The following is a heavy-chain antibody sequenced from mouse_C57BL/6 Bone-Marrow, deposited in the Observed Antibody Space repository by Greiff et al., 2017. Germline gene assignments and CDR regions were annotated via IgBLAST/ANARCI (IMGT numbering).Heavy chain of an antibody. V-gene: IGHV3-6*01. CDR3: ASYGYGGSYFDY. J-gene: IGHJ2*01. CDR2: ISYDGSN. Sequence: EVKLMESGPGLVKPSQSLSLTCSVTGYSITSGYYWNWIRQFPGNKLEWMGYISYDGSNNYNPSLKNRISITRDTSKNQFFLKLNSVTTEDTATYYCASYGYGGSYFDYWGQGTTLTVSS. CDR1: GYSITSGYY. D-gene: IGHD2-2*01.